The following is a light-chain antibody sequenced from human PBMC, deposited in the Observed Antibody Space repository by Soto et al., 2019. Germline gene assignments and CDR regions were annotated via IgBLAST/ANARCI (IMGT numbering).Light chain of an antibody. J-gene: IGLJ1*01. CDR1: NSGNKR. Sequence: SYELTQPPSVSVAPEKTATITCGGNNSGNKRVHWYRQKPGQAPVLLISYDSDRPSGITERFSGSNSENTATLTISRVEAGDEADYYCQVWDIMTDNYVFGSGTKLTVL. CDR3: QVWDIMTDNYV. CDR2: YDS. V-gene: IGLV3-21*04.